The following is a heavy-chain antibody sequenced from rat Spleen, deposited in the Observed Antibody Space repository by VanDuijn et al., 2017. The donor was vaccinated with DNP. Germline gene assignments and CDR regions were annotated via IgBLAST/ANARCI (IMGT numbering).Heavy chain of an antibody. Sequence: EVQLVESGGGSVQPGRSLKLSCAASGFTFSDYYMTWVRQAPTKGLEWVAYVNYDGAGTYYQDSVKGRFTISRDNAKNTLYLQMNSLRSEDTATYYCTKDAFDYWGQGAMVTVSS. V-gene: IGHV5-20*01. CDR2: VNYDGAGT. CDR1: GFTFSDYY. J-gene: IGHJ2*01. CDR3: TKDAFDY.